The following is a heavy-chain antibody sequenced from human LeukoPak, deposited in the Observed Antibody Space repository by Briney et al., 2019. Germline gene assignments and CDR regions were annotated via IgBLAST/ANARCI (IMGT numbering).Heavy chain of an antibody. CDR3: AAGGHYYDSSGYYYFQD. D-gene: IGHD3-22*01. J-gene: IGHJ4*02. CDR1: SHSMSTVDYS. V-gene: IGHV4-30-4*01. CDR2: INNRGT. Sequence: SETLSLTCTVPSHSMSTVDYSWSWIRQPPGKGLEWIGYINNRGTSHNPSLKSRVAISVDTSKNQFSLKLTSVTAADTAVYYCAAGGHYYDSSGYYYFQDWGQGSLVTVSP.